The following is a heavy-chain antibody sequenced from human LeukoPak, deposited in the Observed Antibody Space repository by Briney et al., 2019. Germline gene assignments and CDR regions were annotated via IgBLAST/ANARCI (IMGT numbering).Heavy chain of an antibody. CDR3: ARVVGIAVLNC. D-gene: IGHD6-19*01. CDR2: ISAYNGNT. Sequence: ASVTVSYKASGYTFTSYGISWVRQAPGQGLEWMGWISAYNGNTNYAQKLQGRVTMTTDTSTSTAYMELRSLRSDDTAGYYCARVVGIAVLNCWGQGTLVTVSS. CDR1: GYTFTSYG. V-gene: IGHV1-18*01. J-gene: IGHJ4*02.